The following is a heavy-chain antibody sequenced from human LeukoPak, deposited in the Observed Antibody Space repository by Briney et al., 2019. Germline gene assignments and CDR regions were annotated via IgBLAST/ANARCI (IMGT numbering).Heavy chain of an antibody. D-gene: IGHD1-14*01. J-gene: IGHJ6*03. Sequence: SSETLSLTCTVSGGSISSSSYYWGWIRQPPGKGLEWIGSIFYNGCTYYNPSLKSRVTISVDTSKNQFSLKLSSVTAADTAVYYCARHERDRGYYYYMDVWGKGTTVTVSS. CDR3: ARHERDRGYYYYMDV. CDR2: IFYNGCT. CDR1: GGSISSSSYY. V-gene: IGHV4-39*01.